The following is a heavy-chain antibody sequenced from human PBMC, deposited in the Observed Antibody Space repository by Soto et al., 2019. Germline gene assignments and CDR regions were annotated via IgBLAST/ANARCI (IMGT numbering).Heavy chain of an antibody. J-gene: IGHJ5*02. CDR3: ARGAQNWFDP. CDR2: INHSGST. V-gene: IGHV4-34*01. Sequence: QVQLQQWGAGLLKPSETLSLTCAVYGGSFSGYYWSWIRQPPGKGLEWIGEINHSGSTNYNPSLKSRVTISVDTSKNQFSLKLSSVTDADTAVYYCARGAQNWFDPWGQGTLVTVSS. CDR1: GGSFSGYY.